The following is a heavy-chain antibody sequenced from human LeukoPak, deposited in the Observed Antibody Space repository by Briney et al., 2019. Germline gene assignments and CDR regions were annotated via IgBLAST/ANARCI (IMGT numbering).Heavy chain of an antibody. Sequence: SQTLSLTSSVSGGSISSGSYYWSWIRQPAGKGLEWIGRIYTSGSTNYNPSLKSRVTISVDTSKNQFSLKLSSVTAADTAVYYCASGIVSGSFDYWGQGTLVTVSS. J-gene: IGHJ4*02. V-gene: IGHV4-61*02. D-gene: IGHD1-26*01. CDR2: IYTSGST. CDR3: ASGIVSGSFDY. CDR1: GGSISSGSYY.